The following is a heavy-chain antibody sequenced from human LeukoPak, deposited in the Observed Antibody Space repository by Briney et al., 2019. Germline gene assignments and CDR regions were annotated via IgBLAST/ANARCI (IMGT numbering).Heavy chain of an antibody. CDR2: INHSGST. CDR1: GGSFSGYY. V-gene: IGHV4-34*01. D-gene: IGHD5-12*01. J-gene: IGHJ4*02. CDR3: ARRATIWGGYYFDY. Sequence: SETLSLTCAVYGGSFSGYYWSWIRQPPGKGLEWIGEINHSGSTNYNPSLKSRVTISVDTSKNQFSLKLSSVTAADTAVYYCARRATIWGGYYFDYWGQGTLVTVSS.